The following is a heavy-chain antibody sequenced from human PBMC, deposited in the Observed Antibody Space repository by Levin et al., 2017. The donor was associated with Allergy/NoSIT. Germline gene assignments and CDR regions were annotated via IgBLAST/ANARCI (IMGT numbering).Heavy chain of an antibody. V-gene: IGHV3-30*18. CDR2: ISHDGSNQ. D-gene: IGHD5-18*01. CDR3: AKEGDYTYGYEVDY. Sequence: GESLKISCEVSGFTFSSHGMHWVRQAPGKGLEWVAIISHDGSNQYYGDSVRGRFTISRDNSKNMLYLQMNSLRPEDTAVYYCAKEGDYTYGYEVDYWGQGTLVTVSS. J-gene: IGHJ4*02. CDR1: GFTFSSHG.